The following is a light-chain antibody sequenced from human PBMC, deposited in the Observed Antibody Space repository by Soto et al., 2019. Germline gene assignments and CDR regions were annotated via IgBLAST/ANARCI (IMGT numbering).Light chain of an antibody. Sequence: EIVLPQSAGTLSWSPGQRATLSSTASQSVSSSYLAWYQQKNGQAPRLVIYGANYRATGISDRFSGGGYGTDFNLTISRLESDDFAVYYCQQHGTSPLTFGGGTKVDIK. CDR1: QSVSSSY. V-gene: IGKV3-20*01. CDR3: QQHGTSPLT. J-gene: IGKJ4*01. CDR2: GAN.